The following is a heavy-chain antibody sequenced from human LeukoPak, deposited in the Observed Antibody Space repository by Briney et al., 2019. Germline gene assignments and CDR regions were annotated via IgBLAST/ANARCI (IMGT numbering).Heavy chain of an antibody. Sequence: GGSLRLSCAASGFTFSTYAMIWVRQAPGKGLEWVSLIGGSGSYTYYADSVKGRFTISRDNSKDTLYLQMNSLRPEDTAVYYCARDWYDYWGQGTLVTVSS. CDR1: GFTFSTYA. V-gene: IGHV3-23*01. CDR2: IGGSGSYT. CDR3: ARDWYDY. J-gene: IGHJ4*02. D-gene: IGHD6-13*01.